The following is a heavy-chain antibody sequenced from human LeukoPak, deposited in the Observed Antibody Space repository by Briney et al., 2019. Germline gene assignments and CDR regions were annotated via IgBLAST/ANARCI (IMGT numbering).Heavy chain of an antibody. CDR3: ARDSQQWLDTPSYYYYGMDV. D-gene: IGHD6-19*01. CDR1: GFAFSSYG. Sequence: GGSLRLSCAASGFAFSSYGMQWVRQAPGKGLEWVAVIWYDGSNKYYADSVKGRFTISRDNSKNTLYLQMNSLRAEDTAVYYCARDSQQWLDTPSYYYYGMDVWGQGTTVTVSS. J-gene: IGHJ6*02. V-gene: IGHV3-33*01. CDR2: IWYDGSNK.